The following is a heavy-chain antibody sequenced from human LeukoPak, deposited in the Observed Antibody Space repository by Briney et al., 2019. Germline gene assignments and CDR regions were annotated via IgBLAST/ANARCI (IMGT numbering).Heavy chain of an antibody. CDR2: IKQDGSEK. D-gene: IGHD5-12*01. CDR1: GFTFSSYW. V-gene: IGHV3-7*01. J-gene: IGHJ6*03. CDR3: ARIVAPITWHYYYYYMDV. Sequence: GGSLRLSCAASGFTFSSYWMSWVRQAPGKGLEWVANIKQDGSEKYYVDSVKGRFTISRDNAKNSLYLQMNSLRAEDTAVYYCARIVAPITWHYYYYYMDVWGKGTTVTVSS.